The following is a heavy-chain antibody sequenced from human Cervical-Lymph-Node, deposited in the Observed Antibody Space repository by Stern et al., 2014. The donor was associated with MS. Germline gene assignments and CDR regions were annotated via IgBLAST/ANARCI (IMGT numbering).Heavy chain of an antibody. CDR2: IIPIFGTA. Sequence: VQLVESGAEVKKPGSSVKVSCKASGGTLSSYAISWVRQAPGQGLEWLGGIIPIFGTANYAQKFQVRITITADESTSTAYMELSSLRSEDTAVYYCARIIVVVVAAPRGFESPDLYGMDVWGQGTTVTVSS. D-gene: IGHD2-15*01. J-gene: IGHJ6*02. V-gene: IGHV1-69*01. CDR1: GGTLSSYA. CDR3: ARIIVVVVAAPRGFESPDLYGMDV.